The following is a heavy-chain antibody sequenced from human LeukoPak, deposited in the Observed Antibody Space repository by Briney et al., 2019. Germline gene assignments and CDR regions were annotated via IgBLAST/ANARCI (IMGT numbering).Heavy chain of an antibody. J-gene: IGHJ4*02. CDR3: ARGHCSGGSCYRAFDY. D-gene: IGHD2-15*01. Sequence: GRSLRLSCAASGFTFSRYAMHWVRQAPGKGLEWVAVISYDGSNKYYADSVKGRFTISRDNSKNTLYLQMNSLRAEDTAVYYCARGHCSGGSCYRAFDYWGQGTLVTVSS. V-gene: IGHV3-30-3*01. CDR2: ISYDGSNK. CDR1: GFTFSRYA.